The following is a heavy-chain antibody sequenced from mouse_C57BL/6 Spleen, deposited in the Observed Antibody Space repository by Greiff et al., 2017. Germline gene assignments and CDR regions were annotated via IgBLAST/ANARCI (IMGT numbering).Heavy chain of an antibody. V-gene: IGHV1-62-2*01. D-gene: IGHD2-10*01. Sequence: VQLQQSGAELVKPGASVKLSCKASGYTFTEYSIHWVKQRAGQGLEWIGWFYPGSGSMKCIEKFKDNATLTADKSSSTVYMELSSLTSEDSAVYFCARHEDRGLLFDDWGQGTTLTVSS. CDR3: ARHEDRGLLFDD. CDR1: GYTFTEYS. CDR2: FYPGSGSM. J-gene: IGHJ2*01.